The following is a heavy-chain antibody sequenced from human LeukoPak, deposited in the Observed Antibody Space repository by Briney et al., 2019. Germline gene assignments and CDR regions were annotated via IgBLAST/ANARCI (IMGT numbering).Heavy chain of an antibody. J-gene: IGHJ6*03. CDR2: ITDSGGNT. Sequence: GGSLRLSCTASGFTFSTYAMSWVRQAPGKGLEWVSAITDSGGNTYYAAPVKGRFTISRDNSKNTLYLQMNSLRAEDTAVYYCARDYRYSGSYYPGRYYYYYMDVWGKGTTVTVSS. V-gene: IGHV3-23*01. CDR3: ARDYRYSGSYYPGRYYYYYMDV. CDR1: GFTFSTYA. D-gene: IGHD1-26*01.